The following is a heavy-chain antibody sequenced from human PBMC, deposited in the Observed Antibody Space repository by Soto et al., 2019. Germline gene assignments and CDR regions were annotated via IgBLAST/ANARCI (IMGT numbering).Heavy chain of an antibody. CDR1: GYTFTDYY. CDR3: AHRPPGYCSGGSCYFT. CDR2: INPSGGST. D-gene: IGHD2-15*01. Sequence: ASVKVSCKASGYTFTDYYIHWVRQAPGQGLEWMGMINPSGGSTDYAQKFRGRVTMTRDTSTGTVYMELSSLRSEDTAVYYCAHRPPGYCSGGSCYFTWGQGTLVTVSS. V-gene: IGHV1-46*01. J-gene: IGHJ5*02.